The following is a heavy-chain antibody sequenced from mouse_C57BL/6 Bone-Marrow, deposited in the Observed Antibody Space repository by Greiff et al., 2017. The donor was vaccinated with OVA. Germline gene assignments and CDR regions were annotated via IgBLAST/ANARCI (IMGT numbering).Heavy chain of an antibody. CDR3: ARGGDDGYPFAY. Sequence: VQLQQPGAELVKPGASVKLSCKASGYTFTSYWMQWVKQRPGQGLEWIGEIDPSDSYTNYNQKFKGKATLTVDTSSSTAYMQLSSLTSEDSAVYYCARGGDDGYPFAYWGQGTLVTVSA. D-gene: IGHD2-3*01. V-gene: IGHV1-50*01. CDR1: GYTFTSYW. J-gene: IGHJ3*01. CDR2: IDPSDSYT.